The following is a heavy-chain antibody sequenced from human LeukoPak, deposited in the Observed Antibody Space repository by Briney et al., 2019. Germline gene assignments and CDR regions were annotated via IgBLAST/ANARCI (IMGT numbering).Heavy chain of an antibody. CDR3: ARGTSYYDFWSGYYTGGMDV. CDR2: ISAYNGNT. V-gene: IGHV1-18*01. J-gene: IGHJ6*04. CDR1: GYTFTSYG. D-gene: IGHD3-3*01. Sequence: ASVKVSCKASGYTFTSYGISWVRQSPGQGLEWMGWISAYNGNTNYAQKLQGRVTMTTDTSTSTAYMELSSLRSEDTAVYYCARGTSYYDFWSGYYTGGMDVWGKGTTVTVSS.